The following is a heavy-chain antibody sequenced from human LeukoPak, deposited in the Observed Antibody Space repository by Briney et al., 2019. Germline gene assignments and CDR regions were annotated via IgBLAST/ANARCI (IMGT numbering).Heavy chain of an antibody. CDR1: GFTFSSYG. Sequence: GGSLRLSCAAPGFTFSSYGMHWVRQAPGKGLEWVAFIRYDGSNKYYADSVKGRFTISRDNSKNTLYLQMNSLRAEDTAVYYCAKDTPSYGDYGGYFDYWGQGTLVTVSS. CDR2: IRYDGSNK. J-gene: IGHJ4*02. CDR3: AKDTPSYGDYGGYFDY. V-gene: IGHV3-30*02. D-gene: IGHD4-17*01.